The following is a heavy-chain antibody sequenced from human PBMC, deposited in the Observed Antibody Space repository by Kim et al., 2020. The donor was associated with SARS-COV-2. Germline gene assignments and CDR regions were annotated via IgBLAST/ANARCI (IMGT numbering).Heavy chain of an antibody. Sequence: YADSVKGRFTISRDNAKNTLYLQMNSLRAEDTAVYYCARGGVVVAAPPDYWGQGTLVTVSS. V-gene: IGHV3-33*01. J-gene: IGHJ4*02. D-gene: IGHD2-15*01. CDR3: ARGGVVVAAPPDY.